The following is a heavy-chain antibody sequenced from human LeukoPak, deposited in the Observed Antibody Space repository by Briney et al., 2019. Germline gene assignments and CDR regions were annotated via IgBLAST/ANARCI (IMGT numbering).Heavy chain of an antibody. V-gene: IGHV3-30*02. Sequence: GGSLRLSCAASGFTLSTYATHWVRQAPGKGLEWVAFIRYDGTTKYYADSVKGRFTISRDTSKNTLYLQMNILRAEDTAVYYCAKDLGGEYNIFDYWGQGTLVTVSS. CDR2: IRYDGTTK. CDR3: AKDLGGEYNIFDY. D-gene: IGHD3-9*01. J-gene: IGHJ4*02. CDR1: GFTLSTYA.